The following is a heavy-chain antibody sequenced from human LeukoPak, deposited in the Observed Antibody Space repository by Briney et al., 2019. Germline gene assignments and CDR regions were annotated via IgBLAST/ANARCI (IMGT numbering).Heavy chain of an antibody. V-gene: IGHV4-31*03. CDR1: GGSISSRGYY. J-gene: IGHJ4*02. D-gene: IGHD3-22*01. CDR2: IYYSGST. Sequence: SETLSLTCTVSGGSISSRGYYWSWIRQHPGKGLEWIGYIYYSGSTYYNPSLKRRVTMSVDTSKNQFSLKLSSVTAADTAVYYCASQYFYDSSGYYFDFWGQGNLVTVSS. CDR3: ASQYFYDSSGYYFDF.